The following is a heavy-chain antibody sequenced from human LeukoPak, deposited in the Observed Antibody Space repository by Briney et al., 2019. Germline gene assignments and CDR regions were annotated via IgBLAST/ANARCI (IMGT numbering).Heavy chain of an antibody. J-gene: IGHJ4*02. CDR3: ARGPYGSDY. D-gene: IGHD3-10*01. CDR2: IYYSGST. CDR1: GGSISSYY. V-gene: IGHV4-59*01. Sequence: PSETLSLTCTVSGGSISSYYWNCIRQPPGKGLECMGYIYYSGSTNYNPSLKSRVTISVDTSKNQFSLKLSSVTAADTAVYYCARGPYGSDYWGRGTLVTVSS.